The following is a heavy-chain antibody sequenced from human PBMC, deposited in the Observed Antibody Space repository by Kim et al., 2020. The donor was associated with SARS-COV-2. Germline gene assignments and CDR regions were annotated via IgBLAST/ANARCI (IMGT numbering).Heavy chain of an antibody. J-gene: IGHJ6*02. V-gene: IGHV3-21*01. CDR3: ARAFPDDQLPSFNYYYGMDV. D-gene: IGHD2-2*01. CDR2: ISSSSSSF. Sequence: GGSLRLSCAASGFTFSRNSMNWVRQAPGKGLEWVSSISSSSSSFYSEDAVKGRFTISSDNDKNSLYLQMNSLRAEDTAVYYCARAFPDDQLPSFNYYYGMDVWGQGTTVTVPS. CDR1: GFTFSRNS.